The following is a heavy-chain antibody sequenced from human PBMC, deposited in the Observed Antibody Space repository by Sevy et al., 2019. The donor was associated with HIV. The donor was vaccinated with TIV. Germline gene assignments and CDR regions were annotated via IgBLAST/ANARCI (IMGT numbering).Heavy chain of an antibody. CDR2: IKQDGSGK. CDR1: GFTLGSYW. D-gene: IGHD5-18*01. J-gene: IGHJ3*01. Sequence: GGSLRLSCAGSGFTLGSYWMSWVRQAPGRGLEWVANIKQDGSGKNYVDAVKGRFTISRDKAENSMYLQMNSLRDEDTDMYYCARASGVLEVDKAMHDAFDFWGRGTMVTVSS. CDR3: ARASGVLEVDKAMHDAFDF. V-gene: IGHV3-7*04.